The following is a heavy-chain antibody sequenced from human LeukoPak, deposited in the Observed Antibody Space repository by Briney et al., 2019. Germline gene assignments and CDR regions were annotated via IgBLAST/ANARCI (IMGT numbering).Heavy chain of an antibody. V-gene: IGHV3-48*01. D-gene: IGHD5/OR15-5a*01. Sequence: PGGSLRLSCAASGFTFSSYSMNWVRQAPGKGLEWVSYISGSSSTIYYADSVKGRFTISRDNAKNSLYLQMNSLRAEDTAVYYYAREVYGNVSTTFDYWGQGTLVTVSS. CDR1: GFTFSSYS. J-gene: IGHJ4*02. CDR3: AREVYGNVSTTFDY. CDR2: ISGSSSTI.